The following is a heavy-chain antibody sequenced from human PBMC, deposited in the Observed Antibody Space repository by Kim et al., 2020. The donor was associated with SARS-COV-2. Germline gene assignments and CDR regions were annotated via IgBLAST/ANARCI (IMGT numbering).Heavy chain of an antibody. D-gene: IGHD3-16*01. V-gene: IGHV3-23*01. Sequence: KGRFTISRDNSKNTLYLQMNSLRAEDTAVYYCAKDGNYDYVWEDYYGMDVWGQGTTVTVSS. J-gene: IGHJ6*02. CDR3: AKDGNYDYVWEDYYGMDV.